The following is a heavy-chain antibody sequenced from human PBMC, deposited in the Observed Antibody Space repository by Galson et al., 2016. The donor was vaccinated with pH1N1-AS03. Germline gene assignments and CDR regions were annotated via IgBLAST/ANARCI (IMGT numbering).Heavy chain of an antibody. D-gene: IGHD2-15*01. CDR1: EFSFSRFA. J-gene: IGHJ4*02. V-gene: IGHV3-23*01. CDR3: AKGSGYCSDATCYRFDR. Sequence: SLRLSCAASEFSFSRFAMAWVRQAPGKGLEWVSSIIGSGENTWCAESAKGRFTISRDNSKNTLYLQLNSLGAEDTALYYCAKGSGYCSDATCYRFDRWGQGTLVTVSS. CDR2: IIGSGENT.